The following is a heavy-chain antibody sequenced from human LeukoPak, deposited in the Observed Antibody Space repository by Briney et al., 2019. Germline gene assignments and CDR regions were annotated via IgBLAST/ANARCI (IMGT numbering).Heavy chain of an antibody. J-gene: IGHJ4*02. CDR2: ISYDGSNK. CDR3: ARDLLHEEGPSDY. Sequence: GGSLRLSCAASGFTFSSYAMHWVRQAPGKGLEWVAVISYDGSNKYYADSVKGRFTISRDNSKNTLYLQMNSLRAEDTAVYYCARDLLHEEGPSDYWGQGTLVTVSS. CDR1: GFTFSSYA. V-gene: IGHV3-30*01.